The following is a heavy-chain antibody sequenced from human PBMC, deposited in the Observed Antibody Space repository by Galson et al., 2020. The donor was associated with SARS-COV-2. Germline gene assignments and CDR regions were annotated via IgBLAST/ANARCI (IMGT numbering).Heavy chain of an antibody. CDR3: AKDVYYYVSGGYLCWFDV. J-gene: IGHJ5*02. CDR1: RLTFSSSA. V-gene: IGHV3-23*01. Sequence: GGSMRLSCAASRLTFSSSAMSWVRQAPGKGLEWDSAIRGSGDKTYYRDSVKGRFTISRDNSENTMYVQMDGQRAEDAAVYYGAKDVYYYVSGGYLCWFDVWGQGTLVTVSS. CDR2: IRGSGDKT. D-gene: IGHD3-22*01.